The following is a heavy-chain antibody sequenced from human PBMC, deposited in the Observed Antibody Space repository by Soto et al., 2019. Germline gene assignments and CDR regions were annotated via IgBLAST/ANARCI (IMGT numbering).Heavy chain of an antibody. D-gene: IGHD5-12*01. CDR2: IYYSGST. CDR1: GGSISSGGYY. Sequence: PSETLCLTCTVSGGSISSGGYYWSWIRQHPGKGLEWIGYIYYSGSTYYNPSLKSRVTISVDTSKNQFSLKLSSVTAADTAVYYCARDRGYSGYDSSAYYFDYWGQGTLVTLSS. CDR3: ARDRGYSGYDSSAYYFDY. J-gene: IGHJ4*02. V-gene: IGHV4-31*03.